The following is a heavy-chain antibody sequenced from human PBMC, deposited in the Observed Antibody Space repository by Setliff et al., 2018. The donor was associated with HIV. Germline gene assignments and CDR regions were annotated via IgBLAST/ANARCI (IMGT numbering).Heavy chain of an antibody. D-gene: IGHD2-15*01. CDR1: GGTFRNYA. CDR3: ATQTVAVGAPGYFDS. J-gene: IGHJ4*02. CDR2: IIPIVGTP. Sequence: ASVKVSCKASGGTFRNYAISWVRQAPGQGLEWMGGIIPIVGTPHYAQKFQGRVTITADESTNTAYMELSSLRSEDTAIYYCATQTVAVGAPGYFDSWGQGTLVTVSS. V-gene: IGHV1-69*13.